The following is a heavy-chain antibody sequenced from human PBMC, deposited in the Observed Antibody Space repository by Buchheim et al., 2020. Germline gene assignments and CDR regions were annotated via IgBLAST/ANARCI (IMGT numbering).Heavy chain of an antibody. Sequence: QVQLVESGGGVVQPGRSLRLSCAASGFSFSTYAMHWVRQAPGKGLEWVAVISYDGSNKYYADSVKGRFTIPRDNSKHTLFLQMTSLRADDTAVYYCARVDCSGASCYGPFDYWDQGTL. D-gene: IGHD2-15*01. CDR2: ISYDGSNK. CDR1: GFSFSTYA. V-gene: IGHV3-30-3*01. J-gene: IGHJ4*02. CDR3: ARVDCSGASCYGPFDY.